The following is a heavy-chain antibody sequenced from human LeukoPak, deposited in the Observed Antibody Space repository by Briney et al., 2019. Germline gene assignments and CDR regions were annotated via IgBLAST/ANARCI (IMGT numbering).Heavy chain of an antibody. J-gene: IGHJ5*02. D-gene: IGHD3-10*01. V-gene: IGHV1-2*02. Sequence: ASVKVSCKASGYTFTGYYMHWVRQAPGQGLEWMGWINPNSGGTNYAQKFQGRVTMTRDTSISTAYMELSRLRSEDTAVYYCARASHITMVRGAVRFDPWGQGTLVTVSS. CDR2: INPNSGGT. CDR3: ARASHITMVRGAVRFDP. CDR1: GYTFTGYY.